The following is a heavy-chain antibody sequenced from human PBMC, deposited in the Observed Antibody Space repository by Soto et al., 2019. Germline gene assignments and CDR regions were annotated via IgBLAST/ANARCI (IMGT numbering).Heavy chain of an antibody. CDR2: VSGDNDNT. D-gene: IGHD3-22*01. CDR1: GYTFTSYG. J-gene: IGHJ4*02. Sequence: QIQLVQSGAEVKKPGASVKISCKASGYTFTSYGFSWVRQAPGQGLEWMGWVSGDNDNTHYPQRFQGRVTMTTDTSTSAAYMELRSLRSDDTAVYFCARDAASGYFDSSDYPTGFDYWGQGTLVTVSS. V-gene: IGHV1-18*01. CDR3: ARDAASGYFDSSDYPTGFDY.